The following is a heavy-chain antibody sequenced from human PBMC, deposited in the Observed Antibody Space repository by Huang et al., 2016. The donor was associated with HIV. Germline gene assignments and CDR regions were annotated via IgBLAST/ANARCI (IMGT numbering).Heavy chain of an antibody. CDR1: GYSFANYW. CDR2: NHPGDSDT. J-gene: IGHJ4*02. V-gene: IGHV5-51*01. Sequence: GSGYSFANYWNGWVRQTPGKGLEWMGINHPGDSDTRYSPSFQGQVPSSADKSITTADLQWCSLKVSDTAMYYCARRAAVAGYYFDYWGQGTLITVSS. D-gene: IGHD6-19*01. CDR3: ARRAAVAGYYFDY.